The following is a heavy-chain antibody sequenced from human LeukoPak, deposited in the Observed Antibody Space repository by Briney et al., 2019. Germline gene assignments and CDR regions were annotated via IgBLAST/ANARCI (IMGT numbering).Heavy chain of an antibody. J-gene: IGHJ4*02. CDR1: GFTLCDYA. Sequence: PGGSLRLSCTVSGFTLCDYAMNCVRQAPGKGLEWVGFIRSKAYGGTTAYAASVKGRFTISRDDSKTIAYLQMNSLKTEDRGVYYCSRQIRATTDYFDYWGQGTLVSVSS. D-gene: IGHD5-12*01. V-gene: IGHV3-49*04. CDR3: SRQIRATTDYFDY. CDR2: IRSKAYGGTT.